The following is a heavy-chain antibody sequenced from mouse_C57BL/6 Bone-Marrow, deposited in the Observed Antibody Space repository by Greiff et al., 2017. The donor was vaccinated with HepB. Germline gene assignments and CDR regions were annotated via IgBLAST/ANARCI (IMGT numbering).Heavy chain of an antibody. CDR3: ARCRYDYVY. CDR1: GYTFTSYW. V-gene: IGHV1-50*01. Sequence: QVQLQQPGAELVKPGASVKLSCKASGYTFTSYWMQWVKQRPGQGLEWIGEIDPSDSYTNYNQKFKGKATLTVDTSSSTAYMQLSSLTSEDSAVYYCARCRYDYVYWGQGTLVTVSA. D-gene: IGHD2-4*01. CDR2: IDPSDSYT. J-gene: IGHJ3*01.